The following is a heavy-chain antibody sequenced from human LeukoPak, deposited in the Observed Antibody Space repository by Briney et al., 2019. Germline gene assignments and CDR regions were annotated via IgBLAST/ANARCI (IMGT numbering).Heavy chain of an antibody. Sequence: ASVKVSCKASGYTFSGFYMHWVRQAPGQGLEWMGWINPDSGDTNYAQKFQGRVTMTRDTSISTAYMEVSSLRSDDTTVYYCARIPGGSWAFDYWGQGTLVTVSS. D-gene: IGHD6-13*01. CDR3: ARIPGGSWAFDY. V-gene: IGHV1-2*02. CDR2: INPDSGDT. CDR1: GYTFSGFY. J-gene: IGHJ4*02.